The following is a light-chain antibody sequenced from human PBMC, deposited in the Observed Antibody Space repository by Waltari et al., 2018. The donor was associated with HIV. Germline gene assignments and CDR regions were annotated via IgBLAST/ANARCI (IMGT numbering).Light chain of an antibody. CDR3: QQLNNFPFT. CDR2: AAS. Sequence: DIQLTQSPYFLSASVGDRVTITCRASQGISNYLAWYQQRPGKAPNLLIYAASTLQSGVPSRFSGSGVGTEFTLTISSLQPEDFAIYYCQQLNNFPFTFGQGTKLEIK. CDR1: QGISNY. J-gene: IGKJ2*01. V-gene: IGKV1-9*01.